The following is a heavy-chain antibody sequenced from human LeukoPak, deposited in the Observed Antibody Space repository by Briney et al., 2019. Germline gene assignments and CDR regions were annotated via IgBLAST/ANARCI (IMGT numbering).Heavy chain of an antibody. CDR3: SKDGLVMFGELC. CDR2: ISGSGGST. J-gene: IGHJ4*02. CDR1: IVTFNSYT. V-gene: IGHV3-23*01. Sequence: SGGSLRLSCAAAIVTFNSYTMRCVRQAPGKGLEWVSAISGSGGSTYYADSVKGRFTISRDNSKNTLYLQMNSLRAEYTDVYLYSKDGLVMFGELCCGRGTVVTVSS. D-gene: IGHD3-10*02.